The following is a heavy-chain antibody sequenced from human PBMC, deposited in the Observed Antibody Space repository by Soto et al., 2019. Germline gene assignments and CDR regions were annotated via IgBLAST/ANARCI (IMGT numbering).Heavy chain of an antibody. CDR1: GFTFSYHA. CDR2: ISYDGDNK. Sequence: QVQLVESGGGVVQPGRSLRLSCAASGFTFSYHALNWVRQAPGKGLEWVAVISYDGDNKYIAEAVKGRLTISRDNPKNTLSLQMNSLRTEDTAMYFCARGTTTSAFSVMDVWGQGTRVTVSS. CDR3: ARGTTTSAFSVMDV. D-gene: IGHD1-1*01. J-gene: IGHJ6*02. V-gene: IGHV3-30-3*01.